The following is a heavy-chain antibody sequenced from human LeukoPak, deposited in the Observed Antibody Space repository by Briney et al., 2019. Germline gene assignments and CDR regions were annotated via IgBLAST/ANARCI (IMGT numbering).Heavy chain of an antibody. CDR1: GFTFSSYA. J-gene: IGHJ4*02. D-gene: IGHD3-22*01. CDR2: IKSKTDGGTT. CDR3: STTYYYDSSEGY. V-gene: IGHV3-15*07. Sequence: GGSLRLSCAASGFTFSSYAMNWVRQAPGKGLEWVGRIKSKTDGGTTDYAAPVKGRFTISRDDSKNTLYLQMNSLKTEDTAVYYCSTTYYYDSSEGYWGQGTLVTVSS.